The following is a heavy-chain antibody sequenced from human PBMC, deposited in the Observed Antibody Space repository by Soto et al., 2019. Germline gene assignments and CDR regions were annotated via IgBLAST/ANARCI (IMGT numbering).Heavy chain of an antibody. V-gene: IGHV1-46*01. D-gene: IGHD6-13*01. CDR1: GYTLINYY. CDR3: ARDLAAGDY. Sequence: QVQLVQSGAEVKKPGASVKLSCKASGYTLINYYIHWVRQAPGQGLEWMGIFNPTSGSTNYAQKFQGRVTLTMDASTRTVYMELSSLRFDDTAVYYCARDLAAGDYWGQGTLVTVSS. J-gene: IGHJ4*02. CDR2: FNPTSGST.